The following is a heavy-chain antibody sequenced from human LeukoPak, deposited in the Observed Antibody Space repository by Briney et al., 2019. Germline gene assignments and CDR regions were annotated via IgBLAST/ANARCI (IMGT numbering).Heavy chain of an antibody. J-gene: IGHJ4*02. D-gene: IGHD2-2*01. CDR1: GFTVSSNY. V-gene: IGHV3-53*01. Sequence: PGGSLRLSCAASGFTVSSNYMSWVRQAPGKGLEWVSVIYSGGSTYYADSVKGRFTISRDNSKNTLYLQMNSLRAEDTAVYYCAKDRYCSSTSCYWGWNYLDYWGQGTLVTVSS. CDR3: AKDRYCSSTSCYWGWNYLDY. CDR2: IYSGGST.